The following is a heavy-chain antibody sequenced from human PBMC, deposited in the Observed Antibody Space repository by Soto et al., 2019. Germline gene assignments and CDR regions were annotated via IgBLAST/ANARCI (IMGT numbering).Heavy chain of an antibody. D-gene: IGHD3-10*01. J-gene: IGHJ5*02. CDR3: ASESHYGSGSS. V-gene: IGHV4-30-4*01. CDR1: GGSISSGDYY. Sequence: NPSETLSLTCTVSGGSISSGDYYWSWIRQPPGKGLEWIGYIYYSGSTYYNPSLKSRVTISVDTSKNQFSLKLSSVTAADTAVYYCASESHYGSGSSWGQGTLVTVSS. CDR2: IYYSGST.